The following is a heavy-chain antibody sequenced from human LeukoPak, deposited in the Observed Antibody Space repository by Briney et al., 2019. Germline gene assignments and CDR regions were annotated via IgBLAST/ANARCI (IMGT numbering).Heavy chain of an antibody. D-gene: IGHD6-19*01. CDR3: AAMHDSGWYSY. CDR1: GGSVNSGSYY. CDR2: IYYSGST. J-gene: IGHJ4*02. Sequence: SETLSLTCTVSGGSVNSGSYYWSWIRQPPGKGLGWIGYIYYSGSTNYRPSLKSRVTMSVDTSKNQFSLRLNSVTAADTAVYYCAAMHDSGWYSYWGQGTLVTVSS. V-gene: IGHV4-61*01.